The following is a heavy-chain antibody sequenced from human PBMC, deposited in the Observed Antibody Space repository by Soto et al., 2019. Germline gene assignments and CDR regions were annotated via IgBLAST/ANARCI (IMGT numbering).Heavy chain of an antibody. CDR2: MTPNSGNT. V-gene: IGHV1-8*01. CDR1: GYTFTSYD. Sequence: QVQLVQSGAEVKKPGASVKVSCKASGYTFTSYDINWVRQATGQGLEWMAWMTPNSGNTVHTQKFQGRVTMTRNNSISTAYMELSSLRSEDTAVYYCARTLYGDNVDYWGQGTLVTVSS. J-gene: IGHJ4*02. CDR3: ARTLYGDNVDY. D-gene: IGHD4-17*01.